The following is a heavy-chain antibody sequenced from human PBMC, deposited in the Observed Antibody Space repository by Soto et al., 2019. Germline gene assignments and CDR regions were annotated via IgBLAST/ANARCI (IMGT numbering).Heavy chain of an antibody. V-gene: IGHV1-8*01. J-gene: IGHJ4*02. CDR2: MNPNSGNT. CDR1: GYTFTSYD. Sequence: QVQLVQSGAEVKKPGASVKVSCKASGYTFTSYDINWVRQATGQGLEWMGWMNPNSGNTGYGQKFQGRVTLTRNTSISTAYMELSSLRSEDTAVYYCASGSRSIAALQYYFDYWGQGTLVTVSS. CDR3: ASGSRSIAALQYYFDY. D-gene: IGHD6-6*01.